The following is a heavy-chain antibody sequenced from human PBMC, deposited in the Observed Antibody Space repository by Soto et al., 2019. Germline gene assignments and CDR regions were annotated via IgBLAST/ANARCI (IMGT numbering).Heavy chain of an antibody. CDR3: APVPAASSYYGTDV. J-gene: IGHJ6*02. D-gene: IGHD2-2*01. CDR1: GFAFSTYA. Sequence: EVQLLESGGGLVQPGGSLRLSCAASGFAFSTYAMNWVRQAPGKGLEWVSGIVDRGGRTFYADSVKGRFTISRDNSKNTLYLEMNSLRAEDTAIYYCAPVPAASSYYGTDVWGQGTTVTVSS. V-gene: IGHV3-23*01. CDR2: IVDRGGRT.